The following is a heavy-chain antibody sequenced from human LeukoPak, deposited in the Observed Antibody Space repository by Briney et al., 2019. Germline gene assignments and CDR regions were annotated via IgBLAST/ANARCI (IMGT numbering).Heavy chain of an antibody. V-gene: IGHV3-48*03. Sequence: GSLRLSFAASGLPFSSYEMNWVRPAPGKGLEWVSYISSSGSTIYYADSVKGRFTISRDNAKNSLYLQMNSLRAEDTAVYYCAELGITMIGGVWGKGTTVTISS. D-gene: IGHD3-10*02. J-gene: IGHJ6*04. CDR3: AELGITMIGGV. CDR1: GLPFSSYE. CDR2: ISSSGSTI.